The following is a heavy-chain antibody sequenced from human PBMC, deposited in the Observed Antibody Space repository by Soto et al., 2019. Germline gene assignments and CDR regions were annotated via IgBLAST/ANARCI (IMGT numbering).Heavy chain of an antibody. V-gene: IGHV1-69*13. CDR2: IIPIFGTA. CDR3: ARLMSLERWLIDY. J-gene: IGHJ4*02. D-gene: IGHD3-3*01. Sequence: SVKVSCKASGGTFSSYAISWVRQAPGQGLEWMGGIIPIFGTANYAQKFQGRVTITADESTSTAYMELSSLRSEDTAVYYCARLMSLERWLIDYWGQGTLVTVSS. CDR1: GGTFSSYA.